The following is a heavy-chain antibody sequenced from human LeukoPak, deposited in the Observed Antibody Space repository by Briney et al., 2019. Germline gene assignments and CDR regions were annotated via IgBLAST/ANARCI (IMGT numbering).Heavy chain of an antibody. CDR2: IHYSGSI. CDR3: ARVYDSSGYHHFDN. J-gene: IGHJ4*02. CDR1: GGSISSGFYY. D-gene: IGHD3-22*01. Sequence: SETLSLTCTVSGGSISSGFYYWGWIRQPPGTGLEWIANIHYSGSIFYNTSLKSRVSISVDTSKRQFSLNLSSVTAADTAVYYCARVYDSSGYHHFDNWGQGTLVIVSS. V-gene: IGHV4-39*02.